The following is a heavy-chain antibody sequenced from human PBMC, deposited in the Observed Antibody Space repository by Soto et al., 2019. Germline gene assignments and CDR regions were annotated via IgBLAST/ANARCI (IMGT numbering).Heavy chain of an antibody. J-gene: IGHJ6*02. CDR3: ARDRVETMPSYYYYGMDV. CDR1: GYTFTSYY. Sequence: QVQLVQSGAEVKKPGASVKVSCKASGYTFTSYYMHWVRQAPGQGLEWMGIINPSGGSTSYAQKFQGRVTMTRDTSTSTVYMELSSLRSEDTAVYYCARDRVETMPSYYYYGMDVWGQGTTVTVSS. CDR2: INPSGGST. V-gene: IGHV1-46*03. D-gene: IGHD2-21*02.